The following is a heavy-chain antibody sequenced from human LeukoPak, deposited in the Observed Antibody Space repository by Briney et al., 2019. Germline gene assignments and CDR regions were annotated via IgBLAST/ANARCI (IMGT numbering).Heavy chain of an antibody. J-gene: IGHJ4*02. CDR1: GYDFTKYA. V-gene: IGHV1-3*01. CDR2: IDAGNGRT. CDR3: ARDLPLRYFDWSLAHFDY. Sequence: ASVKVSCKASGYDFTKYAVQWVRQAPGQRLEWMGWIDAGNGRTKYSQDFQGRVTMTTDTSTSTAYMELRSLRSDDTAVYYCARDLPLRYFDWSLAHFDYWGQGTLVTVSS. D-gene: IGHD3-9*01.